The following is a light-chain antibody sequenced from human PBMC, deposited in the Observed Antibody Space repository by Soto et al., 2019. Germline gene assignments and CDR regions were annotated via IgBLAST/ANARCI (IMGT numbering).Light chain of an antibody. CDR2: GAS. V-gene: IGKV3-20*01. CDR3: QQYSDSPPT. Sequence: EIVLTQSPGTLSLSPVERATLSCRASQSVSNNYLAWYQQKPGQAPRLLIYGASNRATGIPDRFSGSGSGTDFTLTIDSLEPEDFAMYYCQQYSDSPPTFGQGTKVDIK. CDR1: QSVSNNY. J-gene: IGKJ1*01.